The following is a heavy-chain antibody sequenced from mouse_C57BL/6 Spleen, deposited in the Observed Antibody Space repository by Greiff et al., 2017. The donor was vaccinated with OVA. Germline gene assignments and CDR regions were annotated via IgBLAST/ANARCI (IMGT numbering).Heavy chain of an antibody. CDR2: IYPGDGDT. CDR3: TYSNVMDY. J-gene: IGHJ2*01. Sequence: VQLQQSGPELVKPGASVKISCKASGYAFSSSWMNWVKQRPGQGLEWIGRIYPGDGDTYYNGKFKGKATLTADKSSSTAYMQHSSRTTEDSAVYYCTYSNVMDYWGQGTTLTVSS. V-gene: IGHV1-82*01. D-gene: IGHD2-5*01. CDR1: GYAFSSSW.